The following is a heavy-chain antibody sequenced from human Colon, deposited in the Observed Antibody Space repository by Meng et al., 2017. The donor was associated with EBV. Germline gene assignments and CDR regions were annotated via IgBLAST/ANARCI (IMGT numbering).Heavy chain of an antibody. CDR2: IYHSGST. J-gene: IGHJ4*02. V-gene: IGHV4-4*02. CDR1: GGSLSSRNW. D-gene: IGHD2-21*02. Sequence: VRLQESVQGLVKPSGTLSLTCAVAGGSLSSRNWWSWVRQPPGKGLEWIGEIYHSGSTNYNPSLKSRVTISVDESKNQFSLRLSSVTAADTAVYYCARVGAYCGGDCYHPRWGQGTLVTVSS. CDR3: ARVGAYCGGDCYHPR.